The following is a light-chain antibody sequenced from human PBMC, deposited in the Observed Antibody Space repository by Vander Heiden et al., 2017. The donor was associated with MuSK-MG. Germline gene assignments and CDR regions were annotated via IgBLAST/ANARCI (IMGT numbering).Light chain of an antibody. CDR2: GAS. CDR3: QQDNNWPRT. V-gene: IGKV3-15*01. Sequence: EIVMTQSPATLSVSPGERATLSCRASQSVSSNLAWYQQKPGQAPRLLIYGASTRATGIPARFSGSGSGTEFTLTISILQSEDFAVYYCQQDNNWPRTSGQGTKVEIK. J-gene: IGKJ1*01. CDR1: QSVSSN.